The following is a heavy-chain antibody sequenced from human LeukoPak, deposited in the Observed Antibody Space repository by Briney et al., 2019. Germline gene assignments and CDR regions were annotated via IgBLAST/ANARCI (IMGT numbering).Heavy chain of an antibody. V-gene: IGHV4-61*02. CDR3: ARLGRFGALLPYYYYMDV. CDR1: GGSISSGSHY. Sequence: PSETLSLTCTVSGGSISSGSHYWTWIRQPAGKGPEYIGRVYSSGSTDSNPSLRSRLTMSVVTSKNQLSLKLTSVTAADTAVYYCARLGRFGALLPYYYYMDVWGKGTTVTVSS. CDR2: VYSSGST. J-gene: IGHJ6*03. D-gene: IGHD3-10*01.